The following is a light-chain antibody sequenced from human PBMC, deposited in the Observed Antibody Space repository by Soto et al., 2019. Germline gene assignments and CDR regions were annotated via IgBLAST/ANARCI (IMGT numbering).Light chain of an antibody. CDR1: SANIGAGFD. CDR2: ANT. V-gene: IGLV1-40*01. J-gene: IGLJ3*02. CDR3: QSYDSSLSGGV. Sequence: QSVLTQPPSVSGAPGQRVTISCTGNSANIGAGFDVHWYQQVPGTAPKVIIYANTHRPSGVPDRFSGSKSGTSASLAITGLQAEDEADYYCQSYDSSLSGGVFGGGTKLTV.